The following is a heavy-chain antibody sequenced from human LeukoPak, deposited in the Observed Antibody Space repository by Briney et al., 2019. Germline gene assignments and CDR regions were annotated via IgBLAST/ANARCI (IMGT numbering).Heavy chain of an antibody. Sequence: GASVKVSCKASGYTFTGYYMHWVRQAPGQGLEWMGWINPNSGGTNYAQKFQGWVTMTRDTSISTAYMELSRLRSDDTAVYYCARGTRIQLWLQNSGQPGYWGQGTLVTVSS. J-gene: IGHJ4*02. V-gene: IGHV1-2*04. D-gene: IGHD5-18*01. CDR2: INPNSGGT. CDR3: ARGTRIQLWLQNSGQPGY. CDR1: GYTFTGYY.